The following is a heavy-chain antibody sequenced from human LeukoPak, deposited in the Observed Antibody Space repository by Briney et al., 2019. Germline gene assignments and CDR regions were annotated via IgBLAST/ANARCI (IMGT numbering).Heavy chain of an antibody. CDR3: ARVIGWDEPFDI. D-gene: IGHD1-26*01. V-gene: IGHV3-74*01. Sequence: GSLRLSCSASGFTLSNYWMHWVRQAPGKGLVWVSRINTDGSSTNYADSVKGRFTVSRDNAKNTLYLQMNSLRAEDTAVYYCARVIGWDEPFDIWGQGTMVTVSS. J-gene: IGHJ3*02. CDR2: INTDGSST. CDR1: GFTLSNYW.